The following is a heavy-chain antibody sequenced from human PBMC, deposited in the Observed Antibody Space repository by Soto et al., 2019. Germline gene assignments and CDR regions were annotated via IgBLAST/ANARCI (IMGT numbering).Heavy chain of an antibody. V-gene: IGHV3-23*01. CDR3: VVRHLGAADTLQSLLYFDY. D-gene: IGHD6-13*01. Sequence: EVQLLESGGGLVQPGGSLRLSCAASGFTFRDYGMSWVRQTPGKGLEWVSLLTKRGDSTYYADSVKGRFPISRDNSRSTLFLQMNSRRAEDTALYYCVVRHLGAADTLQSLLYFDYWGQGTLVTVPS. J-gene: IGHJ4*02. CDR2: LTKRGDST. CDR1: GFTFRDYG.